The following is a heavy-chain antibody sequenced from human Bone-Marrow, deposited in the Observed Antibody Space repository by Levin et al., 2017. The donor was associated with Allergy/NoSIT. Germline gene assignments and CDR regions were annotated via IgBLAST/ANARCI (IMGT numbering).Heavy chain of an antibody. CDR2: ISGSGAST. Sequence: GGSLRLSCEVSGLTFSNYAVSWVRQAPGKGLERVSAISGSGASTFYADFVRGRFTISRDNSRNTLYLQMNSLRDDDAATYYCAVLREVRGAPAFWGQGTLVTVSS. CDR3: AVLREVRGAPAF. CDR1: GLTFSNYA. D-gene: IGHD3-10*01. J-gene: IGHJ4*02. V-gene: IGHV3-23*01.